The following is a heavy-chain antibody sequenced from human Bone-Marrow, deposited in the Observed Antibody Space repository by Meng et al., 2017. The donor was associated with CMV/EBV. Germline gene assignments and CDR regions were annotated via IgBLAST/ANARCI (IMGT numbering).Heavy chain of an antibody. CDR1: GYTFTSYA. V-gene: IGHV1-69*05. CDR3: AAGDNSSGAVRWSAFDI. D-gene: IGHD6-19*01. CDR2: IIPIFGTT. J-gene: IGHJ3*02. Sequence: SVKVSCKASGYTFTSYAISWVRQAPGQGLEWMGGIIPIFGTTNYAQKFQGRVTITTDESTSTADMELSSLRSEDTAVYYCAAGDNSSGAVRWSAFDIWGQGTMVTVSS.